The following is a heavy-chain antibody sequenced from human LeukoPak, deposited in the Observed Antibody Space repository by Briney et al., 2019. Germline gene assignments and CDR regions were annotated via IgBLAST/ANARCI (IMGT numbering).Heavy chain of an antibody. D-gene: IGHD3-3*01. Sequence: SVKVSCKASGGTFSSYAISWVRQAPGQGLEWMGGIIPIFGTENYAQKFQGRVTITADESTSTAYMELSSLRSEDTAVYYCARNYYDFWSGYYTAQINHYYYYYGMDVWGQGTTVTVSS. CDR3: ARNYYDFWSGYYTAQINHYYYYYGMDV. J-gene: IGHJ6*02. V-gene: IGHV1-69*13. CDR2: IIPIFGTE. CDR1: GGTFSSYA.